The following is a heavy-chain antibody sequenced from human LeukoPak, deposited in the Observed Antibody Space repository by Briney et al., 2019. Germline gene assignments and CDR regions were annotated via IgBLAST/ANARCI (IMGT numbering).Heavy chain of an antibody. J-gene: IGHJ4*02. CDR1: GYTLTELS. Sequence: ALVKVSCKVSGYTLTELSMHWVRQAPGKGLEWMGGFDPEDGETIYAQKFQGRVTMTEDTSTDTAYMELSSLRSEDTAVYYCATQEGTSRDGYNLIWGQGTLVTVSS. D-gene: IGHD5-24*01. V-gene: IGHV1-24*01. CDR3: ATQEGTSRDGYNLI. CDR2: FDPEDGET.